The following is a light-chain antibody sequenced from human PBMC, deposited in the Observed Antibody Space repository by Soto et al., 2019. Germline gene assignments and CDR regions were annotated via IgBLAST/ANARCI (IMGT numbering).Light chain of an antibody. Sequence: QSVLTQPRSVSGSPGQSVTISCTGTSSDVGGYNYVSWYQQHPGKAPKLMIYDVSKRPSGVPDRFSGSKSGNTASLTISGLQAEDVADYYCCSYAGSPLYVFGTGTKLTVL. CDR1: SSDVGGYNY. J-gene: IGLJ1*01. V-gene: IGLV2-11*01. CDR2: DVS. CDR3: CSYAGSPLYV.